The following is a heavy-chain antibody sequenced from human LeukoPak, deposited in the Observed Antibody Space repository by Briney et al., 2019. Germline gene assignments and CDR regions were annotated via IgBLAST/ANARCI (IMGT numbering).Heavy chain of an antibody. J-gene: IGHJ5*02. CDR3: ARPQRSGHLDL. V-gene: IGHV4-34*01. CDR1: GGSFSGYY. Sequence: PETLSLTCAVYGGSFSGYYWSWIRQPPGKGLEWIGEINHSGSTNYNPSLKSRVTISVDTSKNQFSLKLSSVTAANTAVYYCARPQRSGHLDLWGQGTLVIVSS. D-gene: IGHD3-3*01. CDR2: INHSGST.